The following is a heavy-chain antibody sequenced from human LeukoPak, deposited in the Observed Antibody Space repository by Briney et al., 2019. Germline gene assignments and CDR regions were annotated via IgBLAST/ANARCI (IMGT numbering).Heavy chain of an antibody. CDR3: ARDPNHGALDF. CDR2: ISSSSSTI. V-gene: IGHV3-48*01. J-gene: IGHJ4*02. D-gene: IGHD1-14*01. Sequence: GGSLRLSCAASGFTFSSYSMNWVRQAPGKGLEWVSYISSSSSTIYYADSVKGRFTISRDNAKNSVYLEMSSLRVEDTAVYYCARDPNHGALDFWGQGTLVTVSS. CDR1: GFTFSSYS.